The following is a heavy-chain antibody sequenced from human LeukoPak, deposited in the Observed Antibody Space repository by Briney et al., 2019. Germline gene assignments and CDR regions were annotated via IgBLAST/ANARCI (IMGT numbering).Heavy chain of an antibody. D-gene: IGHD3-10*01. V-gene: IGHV5-51*01. Sequence: PGESLKISCKGSGYSFTSYWIGWVRQMPGKGLEWMGIIYPGDSDTRYSPSFQGQVTISADKSISTAYLQWSSLKASDTAMYYCARRYYGSGSYYNWFDPWDQGTLVTVSS. CDR2: IYPGDSDT. CDR3: ARRYYGSGSYYNWFDP. J-gene: IGHJ5*02. CDR1: GYSFTSYW.